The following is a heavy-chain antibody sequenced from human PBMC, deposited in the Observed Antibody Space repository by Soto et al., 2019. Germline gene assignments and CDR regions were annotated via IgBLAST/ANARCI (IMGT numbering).Heavy chain of an antibody. V-gene: IGHV3-23*01. Sequence: EVQLLESGGGLVQPGGSLRLSCAASGFTFSSYAMNWVRQAPGKGLEWVSVISGSGGSTYYADSVKGRFTISRDNSKNTLYPQMNSLRAEDTAVYYFANRTTGWYFDLWGRGTLVTVSS. CDR3: ANRTTGWYFDL. CDR2: ISGSGGST. J-gene: IGHJ2*01. CDR1: GFTFSSYA.